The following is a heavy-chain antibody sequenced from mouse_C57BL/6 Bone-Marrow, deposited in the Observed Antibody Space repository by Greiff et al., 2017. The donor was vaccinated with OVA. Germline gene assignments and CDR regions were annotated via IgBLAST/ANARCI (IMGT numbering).Heavy chain of an antibody. CDR3: ARPHGVAY. Sequence: EVQVVESGGDLVKPGGSLKLSCAASGFTFSSYGMSWVRQTPDKRLEWVATISSGGSYTYYPDSVKGRFTISRDNAKNTLYLQMSSLKSEDTAMYYCARPHGVAYWGQGTLVTVSA. J-gene: IGHJ3*01. CDR2: ISSGGSYT. CDR1: GFTFSSYG. V-gene: IGHV5-6*01.